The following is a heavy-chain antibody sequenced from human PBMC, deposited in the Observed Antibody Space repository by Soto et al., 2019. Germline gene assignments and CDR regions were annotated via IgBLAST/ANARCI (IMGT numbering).Heavy chain of an antibody. CDR2: IYWDDDK. V-gene: IGHV2-5*02. D-gene: IGHD1-1*01. CDR1: GFSLTTSGVG. J-gene: IGHJ4*02. CDR3: AHRWYSWHFGY. Sequence: QITLKESGPTLVKPTQTLTLTCTFSGFSLTTSGVGVGWIRQPPGKALEWLALIYWDDDKRYSPSLKNRLTITKDTSKNQVVLTMTNMEAVDTATYYCAHRWYSWHFGYWGQGTLVTVSS.